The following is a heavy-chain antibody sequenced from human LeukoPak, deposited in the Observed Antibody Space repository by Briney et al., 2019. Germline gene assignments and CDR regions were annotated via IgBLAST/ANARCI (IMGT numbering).Heavy chain of an antibody. CDR1: GGSISSYY. CDR3: ARVCSSTSCYAMVHYYYGMDV. V-gene: IGHV4-59*12. J-gene: IGHJ6*02. D-gene: IGHD2-2*01. CDR2: IYYSGST. Sequence: SETLSLTCTVSGGSISSYYWSWIRQPPGKGLEWIGYIYYSGSTNYNPSLKSRVTISVDTSKNQFSLKLSSVTAADTAVYYCARVCSSTSCYAMVHYYYGMDVWGQGTTVTVSS.